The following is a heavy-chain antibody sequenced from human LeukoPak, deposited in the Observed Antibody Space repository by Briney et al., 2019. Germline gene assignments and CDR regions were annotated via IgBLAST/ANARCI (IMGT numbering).Heavy chain of an antibody. V-gene: IGHV4-34*01. CDR3: ARELRGDFWSGYYSRNY. CDR1: GGSFSGYY. J-gene: IGHJ4*02. D-gene: IGHD3-3*01. CDR2: INHSGST. Sequence: PSETLSLTCAVYGGSFSGYYWSGIRQPPGKGLEWIGEINHSGSTNYNPSLKSRVTISVDTSKNHFSLKLSSVTAADTAVYYCARELRGDFWSGYYSRNYWGQGTLVTVSS.